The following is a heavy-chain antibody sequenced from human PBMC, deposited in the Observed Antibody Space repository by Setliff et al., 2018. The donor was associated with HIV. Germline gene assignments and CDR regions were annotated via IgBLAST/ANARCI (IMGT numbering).Heavy chain of an antibody. CDR2: ISGSGGST. CDR1: GFTFSSYA. V-gene: IGHV3-23*01. CDR3: ASSNVVVVTASVSDAFDI. Sequence: AGGSLRLSCAASGFTFSSYAMSWVRQAPGKGLEWVSAISGSGGSTYYADSVKGRFTISRDNSKNTLFLQMNSLRAEDTAVYYCASSNVVVVTASVSDAFDIWGQGTMVTVSS. D-gene: IGHD2-21*02. J-gene: IGHJ3*02.